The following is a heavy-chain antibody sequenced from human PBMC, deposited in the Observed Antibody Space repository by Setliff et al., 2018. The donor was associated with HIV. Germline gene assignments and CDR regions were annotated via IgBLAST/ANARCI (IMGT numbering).Heavy chain of an antibody. CDR2: ISHSGGT. Sequence: PSETLSLTCAVYGGSFSGYYWSWIRQSPGKGLEWLGEISHSGGTNYNLSLKSRVTISLDPSKNQFSLKLTSVTAADTAVYYCARTTSLFPGMAAAQPGYYYYYMDVWGKGTTVTVSS. CDR3: ARTTSLFPGMAAAQPGYYYYYMDV. CDR1: GGSFSGYY. J-gene: IGHJ6*03. D-gene: IGHD6-13*01. V-gene: IGHV4-34*01.